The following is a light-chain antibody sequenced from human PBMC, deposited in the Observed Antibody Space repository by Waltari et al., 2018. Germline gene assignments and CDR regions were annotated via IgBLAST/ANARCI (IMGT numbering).Light chain of an antibody. CDR1: QSVSTN. CDR2: SAS. J-gene: IGKJ2*01. CDR3: QQYNDWPRT. Sequence: EIVMTQSQVTLSVSPGERATLSCRASQSVSTNLAWYRQRPGQAPRLLMYSASTRASGLPARFSGSGSGTEFTLTISSLHSEDFAVYYCQQYNDWPRTFCQGTKLEI. V-gene: IGKV3-15*01.